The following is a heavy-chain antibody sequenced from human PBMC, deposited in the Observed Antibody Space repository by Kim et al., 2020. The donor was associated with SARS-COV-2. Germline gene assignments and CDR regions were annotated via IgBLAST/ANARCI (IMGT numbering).Heavy chain of an antibody. Sequence: ASVKVSCKASGYTFSRYSVHWVRQAPGQGLEWMGIITPSDVSTSYAQKFQDRVTMTRDTSTSTVHMELRSLRSEDTAVYYCARDSDSQSDGYYYYGMDVW. CDR2: ITPSDVST. J-gene: IGHJ6*01. V-gene: IGHV1-46*01. CDR1: GYTFSRYS. D-gene: IGHD4-4*01. CDR3: ARDSDSQSDGYYYYGMDV.